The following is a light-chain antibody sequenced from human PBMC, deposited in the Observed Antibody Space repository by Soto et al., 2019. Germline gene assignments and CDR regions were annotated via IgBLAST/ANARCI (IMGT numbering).Light chain of an antibody. CDR1: QSVSSSY. J-gene: IGKJ1*01. Sequence: ILLTPSPGSLALSPRERPTLSCRATQSVSSSYLAWYQQKPGQAPRLLIYGASSRATGIPDRFSGSGSGTDFTLTISRLEPEDFAVYYCRQYGRSPARFGQGT. CDR3: RQYGRSPAR. V-gene: IGKV3-20*01. CDR2: GAS.